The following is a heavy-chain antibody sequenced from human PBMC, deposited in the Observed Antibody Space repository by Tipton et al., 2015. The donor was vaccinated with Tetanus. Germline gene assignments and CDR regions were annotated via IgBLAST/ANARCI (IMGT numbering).Heavy chain of an antibody. CDR2: IFHSGST. CDR1: GGSMSNNY. Sequence: TLSLTCTVSGGSMSNNYWSWIRQPPGKGLEWIAYIFHSGSTNYSPSLKSRVAISMDTSKNQFSLKLDSVTAADAAVYYCARPGVGGYTGYYFDFWGQGTVVTVSS. CDR3: ARPGVGGYTGYYFDF. D-gene: IGHD5-12*01. J-gene: IGHJ4*02. V-gene: IGHV4-59*08.